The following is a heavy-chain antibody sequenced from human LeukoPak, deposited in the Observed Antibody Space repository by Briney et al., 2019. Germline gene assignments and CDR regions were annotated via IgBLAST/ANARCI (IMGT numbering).Heavy chain of an antibody. CDR3: ARGHQYCSSTSCYYYYYYGMDV. CDR2: INPNSGGT. CDR1: GYTFTGYY. J-gene: IGHJ6*02. Sequence: ASVKVSCKASGYTFTGYYMHWVRQAPGQGLEWMGWINPNSGGTNYAQKFQGRVTMTRDTSISTAYMELSRLRSDDTAVYYCARGHQYCSSTSCYYYYYYGMDVWGQGTTVTVSS. V-gene: IGHV1-2*02. D-gene: IGHD2-2*01.